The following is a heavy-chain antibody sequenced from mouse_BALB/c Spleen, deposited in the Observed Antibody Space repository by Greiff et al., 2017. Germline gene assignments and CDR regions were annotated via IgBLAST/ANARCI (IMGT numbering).Heavy chain of an antibody. CDR3: ARSTYDYEGLLAY. D-gene: IGHD2-4*01. CDR2: INPNNGGT. J-gene: IGHJ3*01. CDR1: GYTFTDYN. Sequence: VQLQQSGPELVKPGASVKIPCKASGYTFTDYNMDWVKQSHGKSLEWIGDINPNNGGTIYNQKFKGKATLTVDKSSSTAYMELRSLTSEDTAVYYCARSTYDYEGLLAYWGQGTLVTVSA. V-gene: IGHV1-18*01.